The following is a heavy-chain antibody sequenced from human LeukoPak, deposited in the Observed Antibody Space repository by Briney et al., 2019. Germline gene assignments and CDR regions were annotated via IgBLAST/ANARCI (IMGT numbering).Heavy chain of an antibody. CDR2: ISSSSSYI. V-gene: IGHV3-21*01. CDR1: GFTFSSYS. J-gene: IGHJ5*02. CDR3: ARDAPGSRAAGGKNWFDP. D-gene: IGHD6-13*01. Sequence: PGGSLRLSCAASGFTFSSYSMNWVRQAPGKGLEWVSSISSSSSYIYYADSVKGRFTISRDNAKNSLYLQMNSLRAEDTAAYYCARDAPGSRAAGGKNWFDPWGQGTLVTVSS.